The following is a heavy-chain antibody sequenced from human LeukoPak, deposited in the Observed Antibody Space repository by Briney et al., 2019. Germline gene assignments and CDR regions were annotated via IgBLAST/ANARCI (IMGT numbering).Heavy chain of an antibody. CDR2: MKPNSGNT. J-gene: IGHJ4*02. CDR3: ARSPYYYGSGSYPD. CDR1: GYTFTSYD. D-gene: IGHD3-10*01. Sequence: ASVKDSCKAFGYTFTSYDISWVPQAAGQRLEWMGWMKPNSGNTGYAQKFQGRVTMTRNTSISTAYMELSSLRSEDTAVYYCARSPYYYGSGSYPDWGQGTLVTVSS. V-gene: IGHV1-8*01.